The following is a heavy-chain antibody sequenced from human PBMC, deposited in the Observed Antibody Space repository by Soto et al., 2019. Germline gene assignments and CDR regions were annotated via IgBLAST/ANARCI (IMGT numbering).Heavy chain of an antibody. CDR3: ARPRYLGNYHGFDY. D-gene: IGHD3-16*02. CDR2: IYYSGST. V-gene: IGHV4-59*01. CDR1: GDSINNYY. J-gene: IGHJ4*02. Sequence: QVQLQESGPGLVKPSETLSLTCTVSGDSINNYYWNWIRQPPGKGLEWIGHIYYSGSTNYNSGSTNYNPSLKSRVTISVDTSKNQLSLKLSSVTAADTAVYYCARPRYLGNYHGFDYWGQGTLVTVSS.